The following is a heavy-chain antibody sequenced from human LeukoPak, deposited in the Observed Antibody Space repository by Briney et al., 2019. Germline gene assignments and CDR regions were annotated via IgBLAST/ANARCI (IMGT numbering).Heavy chain of an antibody. J-gene: IGHJ4*02. D-gene: IGHD4-11*01. V-gene: IGHV4-31*03. CDR3: ARLQVYYFDY. Sequence: PSETLSLTCTVSGGSIDSGGYYWRWIRQHPGKGLEWIGYIYSSGSTYYNPSLKSRFTISVDTSKNQFSLKLSSVTAADTAVYYCARLQVYYFDYWGQGTLVTVS. CDR2: IYSSGST. CDR1: GGSIDSGGYY.